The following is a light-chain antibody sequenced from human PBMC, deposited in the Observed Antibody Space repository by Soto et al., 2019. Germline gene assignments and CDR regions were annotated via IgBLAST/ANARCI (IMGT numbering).Light chain of an antibody. CDR1: QSIGGW. CDR2: NAS. V-gene: IGKV1-5*01. J-gene: IGKJ3*01. Sequence: DIQLTQSPSTLSASVGDRVTITCRASQSIGGWLAWYQQRPGKAPNLLLYNASSLKSGGPSRFSGSGSGTEFTLTIGGLQPDDFAAYYCQQYSGYSLFTFGPGTVVDIK. CDR3: QQYSGYSLFT.